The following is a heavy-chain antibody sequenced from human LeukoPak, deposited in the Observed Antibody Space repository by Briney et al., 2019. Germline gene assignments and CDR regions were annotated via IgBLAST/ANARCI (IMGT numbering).Heavy chain of an antibody. CDR2: IYYNGNT. CDR1: GGSISSYY. D-gene: IGHD3-3*01. Sequence: SETLSLTCTVSGGSISSYYWSWIRQPPGKGLEWIGYIYYNGNTNYNPSLKSRVTISVDTSKNQFSLKLSSVTAADTAVYYCARGIFGVVINAFHIWGQGTMVTVSS. V-gene: IGHV4-59*01. CDR3: ARGIFGVVINAFHI. J-gene: IGHJ3*02.